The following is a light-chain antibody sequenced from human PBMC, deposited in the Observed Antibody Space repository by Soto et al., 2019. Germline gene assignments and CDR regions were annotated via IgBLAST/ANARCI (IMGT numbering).Light chain of an antibody. CDR3: MQVLQTPLT. Sequence: DIVMTQSPLSLSVTPGEPASIPCRSSQSLLHSNGYNYLDWYLQKPGQSPQLLIYLGSNRASGVPDRFSGSGSGTDFTLKISSVEAEDVGVYFFMQVLQTPLTFGGGTKVEIK. CDR1: QSLLHSNGYNY. V-gene: IGKV2-28*01. J-gene: IGKJ4*01. CDR2: LGS.